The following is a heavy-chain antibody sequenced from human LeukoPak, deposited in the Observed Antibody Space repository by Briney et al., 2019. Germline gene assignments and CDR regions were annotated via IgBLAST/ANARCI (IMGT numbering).Heavy chain of an antibody. CDR3: TTTVAVWEPKDY. CDR2: IKSKTDGGTT. CDR1: GFTFSNAW. Sequence: GGSLRLSCAASGFTFSNAWMSWVRQAPGKGLEWVGRIKSKTDGGTTDYAAPVKGRFTISRDGSKNTLYLQMNSLKTEDTAVYYCTTTVAVWEPKDYWGQGTLVTVSS. V-gene: IGHV3-15*01. D-gene: IGHD1-26*01. J-gene: IGHJ4*02.